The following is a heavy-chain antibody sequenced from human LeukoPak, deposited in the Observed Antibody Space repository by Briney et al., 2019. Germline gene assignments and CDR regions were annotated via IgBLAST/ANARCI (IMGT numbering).Heavy chain of an antibody. CDR1: GFTLSSYG. J-gene: IGHJ4*02. CDR3: ARCRRGTRYYFDY. CDR2: ISYDGSNK. Sequence: GRSLRLSCATSGFTLSSYGMHWVRQAPGKGLEWVAVISYDGSNKYYADSVKGRFTISRDNSKNTLYLQMSSLRSEDTAVYYCARCRRGTRYYFDYWGQGTLVTVSS. V-gene: IGHV3-30*03.